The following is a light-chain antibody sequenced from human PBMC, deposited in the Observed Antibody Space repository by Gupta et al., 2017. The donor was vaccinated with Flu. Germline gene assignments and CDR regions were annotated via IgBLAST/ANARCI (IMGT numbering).Light chain of an antibody. CDR1: QSISKY. J-gene: IGKJ1*01. V-gene: IGKV1-39*01. CDR2: AAS. Sequence: PSSLSASVGDRVTITCRASQSISKYLNWYQQKPGQAPKLLIYAASSLQTGVPSKFSGSGSGTDFTLSISSLQPEDFATYYCQQTYSISWTFGQGTKV. CDR3: QQTYSISWT.